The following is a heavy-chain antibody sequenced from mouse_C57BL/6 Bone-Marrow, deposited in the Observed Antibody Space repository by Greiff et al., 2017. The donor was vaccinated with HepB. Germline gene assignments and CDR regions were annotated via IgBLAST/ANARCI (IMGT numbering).Heavy chain of an antibody. Sequence: EVMLVESGGGLVQPGGSLKLSCAASGFTFSDYGMAWVRQAPRKGPEWVAFISNLAYSIYYADTVTGRFTISRENAKNTLYLEMSSLRSEDTVMYYCARQADYGSSYDWYFDVWGTGTTVTVSS. J-gene: IGHJ1*03. CDR2: ISNLAYSI. V-gene: IGHV5-15*04. CDR3: ARQADYGSSYDWYFDV. CDR1: GFTFSDYG. D-gene: IGHD1-1*01.